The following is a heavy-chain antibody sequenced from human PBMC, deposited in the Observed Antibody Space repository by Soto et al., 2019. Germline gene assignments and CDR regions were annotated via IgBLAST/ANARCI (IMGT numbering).Heavy chain of an antibody. CDR1: GYTFSSYY. CDR3: VRDPIPNYYDSSGYYWSDYYYGMDV. CDR2: INPNSGGT. V-gene: IGHV1-2*04. Sequence: ASVKVSCKASGYTFSSYYMNWVRQAPGQGLEWMGWINPNSGGTNYAQKFQGWVTMTRDTSISTAYMELSRLRSDDTAVYYCVRDPIPNYYDSSGYYWSDYYYGMDVWGQGTTVTVSS. J-gene: IGHJ6*02. D-gene: IGHD3-22*01.